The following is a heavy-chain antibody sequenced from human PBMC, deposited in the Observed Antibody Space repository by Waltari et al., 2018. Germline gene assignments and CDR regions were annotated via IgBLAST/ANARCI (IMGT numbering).Heavy chain of an antibody. J-gene: IGHJ3*02. CDR2: IYPGDSDT. D-gene: IGHD3-3*01. Sequence: EVQLVQSGAEVKKPGESLKISCKGSGYSFTSYWIGWVRQMPGKGLEWMGIIYPGDSDTRYSPSFQGQVTISADKSISTAYLQWSSLKASDTAMYYCASPRITIFGVVTPDAFDIWGQGTMVTVSS. CDR3: ASPRITIFGVVTPDAFDI. CDR1: GYSFTSYW. V-gene: IGHV5-51*01.